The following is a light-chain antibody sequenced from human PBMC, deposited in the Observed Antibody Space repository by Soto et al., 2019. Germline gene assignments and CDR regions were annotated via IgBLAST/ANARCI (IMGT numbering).Light chain of an antibody. Sequence: QSVLTQPASVSGSPGQSTTISCTGTSSDVCGYNYVSWYQQHPGKAPKLMIYDVSNRPSGVSNRFFGSKSGNTASLTISGLRAEDEADYYCSSYTSSSTPLYVFGTGTKVTVL. CDR1: SSDVCGYNY. CDR2: DVS. J-gene: IGLJ1*01. CDR3: SSYTSSSTPLYV. V-gene: IGLV2-14*03.